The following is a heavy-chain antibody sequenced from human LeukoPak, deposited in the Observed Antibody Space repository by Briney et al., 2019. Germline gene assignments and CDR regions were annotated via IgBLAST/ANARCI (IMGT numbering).Heavy chain of an antibody. V-gene: IGHV3-48*03. Sequence: GGSLRLSCAASGFTFSSYEMNWVRQAPGKGLEWVSYISSSGSTIYYADSVKGRFTISRDNAKSSLYLQMNSLRAEDTAVYYCATETPAVATFVGYWGQGTLVTVSS. D-gene: IGHD4-11*01. CDR1: GFTFSSYE. J-gene: IGHJ4*02. CDR2: ISSSGSTI. CDR3: ATETPAVATFVGY.